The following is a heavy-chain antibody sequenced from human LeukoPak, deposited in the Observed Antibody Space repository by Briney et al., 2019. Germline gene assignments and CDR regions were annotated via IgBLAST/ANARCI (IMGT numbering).Heavy chain of an antibody. Sequence: SETLSLTCTVSGGSISYFYWSWIRQPAGKGLEWLGRIYTSGSTNYNPSLKSRVTISVDTSKNQFSLKLTSVTAADTAVYYCARSPYLRTYGYGPWELPVSYFDYWGQGTLVTVSS. V-gene: IGHV4-4*07. CDR1: GGSISYFY. J-gene: IGHJ4*02. CDR3: ARSPYLRTYGYGPWELPVSYFDY. CDR2: IYTSGST. D-gene: IGHD1-26*01.